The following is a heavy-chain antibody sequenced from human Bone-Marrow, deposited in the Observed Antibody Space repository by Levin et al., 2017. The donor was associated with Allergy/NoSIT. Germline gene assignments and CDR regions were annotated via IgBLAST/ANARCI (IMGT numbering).Heavy chain of an antibody. CDR2: IYSGGST. CDR1: GFTVSSNY. D-gene: IGHD2-2*01. J-gene: IGHJ3*02. CDR3: ARGEGVVPAAGGAFDI. V-gene: IGHV3-53*01. Sequence: GGSLRLSCAASGFTVSSNYMNWVRQAPGKGLEWVSVIYSGGSTYYADSVKGRFTVSRDNSKNTLFLQMNSLRAEDTAVYYCARGEGVVPAAGGAFDIWGQGTMVTVSS.